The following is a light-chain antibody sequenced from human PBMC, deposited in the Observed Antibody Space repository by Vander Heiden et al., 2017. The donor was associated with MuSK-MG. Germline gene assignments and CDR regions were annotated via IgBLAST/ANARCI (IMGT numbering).Light chain of an antibody. Sequence: DIVLTQSPATLSLSPGERATLSCRASQGVSSYLAWYQQKPGQAPRLLIYDASNRATGIPARFSGSGPGTDFTLTISSLEPEDFAVYYCQQRSNWITFGQGTRLEIK. V-gene: IGKV3D-11*01. J-gene: IGKJ5*01. CDR3: QQRSNWIT. CDR1: QGVSSY. CDR2: DAS.